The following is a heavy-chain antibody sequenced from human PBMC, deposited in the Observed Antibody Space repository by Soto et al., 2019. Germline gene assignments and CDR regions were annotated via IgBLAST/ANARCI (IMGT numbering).Heavy chain of an antibody. V-gene: IGHV3-30*03. J-gene: IGHJ4*02. Sequence: GGSLRLSCAVSGFTFINCGMHWVRQTPGQGLEWVSLISYDGSQTYYADSVKGRFTISRDNSKNTLYLQMGSLRAEDMAVYYCARDNYVFLRGYHEYYFQYSCQTTRVTVS. CDR1: GFTFINCG. CDR2: ISYDGSQT. D-gene: IGHD3-3*01. CDR3: ARDNYVFLRGYHEYYFQY.